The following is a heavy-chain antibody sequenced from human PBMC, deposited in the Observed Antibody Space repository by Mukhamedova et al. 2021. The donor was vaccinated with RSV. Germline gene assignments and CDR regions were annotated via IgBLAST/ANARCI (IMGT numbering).Heavy chain of an antibody. CDR2: IYPGDSDT. V-gene: IGHV5-51*01. J-gene: IGHJ4*02. D-gene: IGHD3-22*01. CDR3: ARPHYYDSSGVDY. Sequence: MGGKGLEWMGIIYPGDSDTRYSPSFQGQVTISADKSISTAYLQWSSLKASDTAMYYCARPHYYDSSGVDYWGPGTLVTVSS.